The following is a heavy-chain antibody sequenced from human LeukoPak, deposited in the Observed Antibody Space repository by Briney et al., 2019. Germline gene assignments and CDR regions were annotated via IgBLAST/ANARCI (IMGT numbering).Heavy chain of an antibody. CDR2: ISYDGSNK. D-gene: IGHD3-10*01. Sequence: GGSLRLSCAASGFTFSSYAMHWVRQAPGKGLEWVAVISYDGSNKYYAGSVKGRFTISRDNSKNTLYLQMNSLRAEDTAVYYCARDRSLLWFGELLSPPNYYYYYGMDVWGQGTTVTVSS. CDR1: GFTFSSYA. CDR3: ARDRSLLWFGELLSPPNYYYYYGMDV. J-gene: IGHJ6*02. V-gene: IGHV3-30-3*01.